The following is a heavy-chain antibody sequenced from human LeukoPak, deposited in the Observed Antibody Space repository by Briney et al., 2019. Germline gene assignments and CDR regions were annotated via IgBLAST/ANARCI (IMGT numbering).Heavy chain of an antibody. V-gene: IGHV3-15*07. Sequence: NTGGSLRLSCAASGFTFSNAWMNWVRQAPGKGLEWVGRIKSKTDGGTTDYAAPVKGRFTISRDDSKNTLYLQMNSLKTEDTAVYYCTTESENSSGWYPYCFDYWGQGTLVTVSS. CDR3: TTESENSSGWYPYCFDY. CDR2: IKSKTDGGTT. J-gene: IGHJ4*02. CDR1: GFTFSNAW. D-gene: IGHD6-19*01.